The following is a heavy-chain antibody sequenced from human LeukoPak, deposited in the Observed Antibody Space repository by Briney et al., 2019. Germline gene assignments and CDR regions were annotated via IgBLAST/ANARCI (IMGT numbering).Heavy chain of an antibody. Sequence: GASVKVSCKASGYTFTSYDINWVRQATGQGLEWMGWMNPNSGNTGYAQKFQGRVTITRNTSISTAYMELSSLRSEDTAVYYCARGAILLWFGELGFDPWLQATLVTVSS. V-gene: IGHV1-8*03. CDR1: GYTFTSYD. CDR2: MNPNSGNT. CDR3: ARGAILLWFGELGFDP. D-gene: IGHD3-10*01. J-gene: IGHJ5*02.